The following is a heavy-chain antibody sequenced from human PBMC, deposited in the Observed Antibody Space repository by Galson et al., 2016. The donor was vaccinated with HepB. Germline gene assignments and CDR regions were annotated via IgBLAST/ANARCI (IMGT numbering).Heavy chain of an antibody. V-gene: IGHV5-51*01. J-gene: IGHJ4*02. CDR3: TTQGFVT. CDR1: GYNFTNYW. D-gene: IGHD2/OR15-2a*01. Sequence: QSGAEVKKPGESLRISCKVSGYNFTNYWVNWVRQMPGKGLEWMGIIYPRDSDTRYSPSFQGQVTISVDKSISTAYLEWSSLKASDTAMYYCTTQGFVTWGQGTLVTVSS. CDR2: IYPRDSDT.